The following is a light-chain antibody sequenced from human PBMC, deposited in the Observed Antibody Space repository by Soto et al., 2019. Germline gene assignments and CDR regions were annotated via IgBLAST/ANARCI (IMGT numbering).Light chain of an antibody. Sequence: DIQLTQSPSFLSASVEDRVTISCRASYDISSSLAWYQQEPGKPPKLLIYDSSTLQTGVPSRFTGSGSGRKFTLTISCLQFGDFATYFWQQLSHYPYTFGQGTKLEI. CDR2: DSS. J-gene: IGKJ2*01. CDR1: YDISSS. CDR3: QQLSHYPYT. V-gene: IGKV1-9*01.